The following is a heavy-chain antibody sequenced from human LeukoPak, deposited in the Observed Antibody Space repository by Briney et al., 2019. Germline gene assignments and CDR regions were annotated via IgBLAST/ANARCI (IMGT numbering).Heavy chain of an antibody. Sequence: GGSLRLSCAASGFTFSSYGMIWVRQAPGKGLGWGSAISGRGGSTYYADSVKGRFTISRDNSKNTLYLLMDSLRAEDTAVYYCAKRILTGYLSYYYYYMDVWGKGTTVTISS. J-gene: IGHJ6*03. CDR2: ISGRGGST. V-gene: IGHV3-23*01. D-gene: IGHD3-9*01. CDR1: GFTFSSYG. CDR3: AKRILTGYLSYYYYYMDV.